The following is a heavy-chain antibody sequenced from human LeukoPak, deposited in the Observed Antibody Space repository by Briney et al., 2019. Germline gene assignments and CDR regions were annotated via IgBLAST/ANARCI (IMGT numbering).Heavy chain of an antibody. V-gene: IGHV3-7*01. CDR2: IRQDGSEK. Sequence: GGSLRLSCAASGFTFSGYWMTWVRQAPGKGLEWVANIRQDGSEKYYVDSVKGRFTISRDNAKNSLYLQMNSLRAEDTAVYYCASRDGSYGYWGQGTLVTVSS. J-gene: IGHJ4*02. CDR1: GFTFSGYW. CDR3: ASRDGSYGY. D-gene: IGHD1-26*01.